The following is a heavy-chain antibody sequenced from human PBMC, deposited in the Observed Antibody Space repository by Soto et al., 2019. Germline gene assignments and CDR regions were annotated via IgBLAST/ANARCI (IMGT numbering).Heavy chain of an antibody. Sequence: PSETLSLTCTVSGGSISRSSYYWGWIRQPPGKGLEWIGSIYYSGSTYYNPSLKSRVTISVDTSKNQFSLKLSSVTAADTAVYYCARLWGDIVVVPAAMKYYYYYMDVWGKGTTVTVSS. CDR3: ARLWGDIVVVPAAMKYYYYYMDV. J-gene: IGHJ6*03. V-gene: IGHV4-39*01. CDR1: GGSISRSSYY. D-gene: IGHD2-2*01. CDR2: IYYSGST.